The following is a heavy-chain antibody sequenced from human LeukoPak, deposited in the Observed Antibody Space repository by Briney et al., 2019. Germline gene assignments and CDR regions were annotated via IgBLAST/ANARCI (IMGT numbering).Heavy chain of an antibody. V-gene: IGHV1-69*13. CDR2: IIPIFGTA. CDR3: ARGYSSPVPNFDY. D-gene: IGHD6-13*01. Sequence: SVKVSCKASGGTFSSHAISWVRQAPGQGLEWMGGIIPIFGTANYAQKFQGRVTITADESTSTAYMELSSLRSEDTAVYYCARGYSSPVPNFDYWGQGTLVTVSS. J-gene: IGHJ4*02. CDR1: GGTFSSHA.